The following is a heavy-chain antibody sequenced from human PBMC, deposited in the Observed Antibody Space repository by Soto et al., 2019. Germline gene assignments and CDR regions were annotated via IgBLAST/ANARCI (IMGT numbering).Heavy chain of an antibody. Sequence: QITLKESGPTLVKPTQTLTLTCSFSGFSLSTRGVGVGWIRQPPGKALGWLALIFWDDDKGNSPSLRTRLTNTTATSNHPEVLTLTNMDPVDTATYSSAHRSRGYAYYFDQWGQGTLVTVSS. CDR1: GFSLSTRGVG. D-gene: IGHD5-12*01. CDR2: IFWDDDK. CDR3: AHRSRGYAYYFDQ. J-gene: IGHJ4*02. V-gene: IGHV2-5*02.